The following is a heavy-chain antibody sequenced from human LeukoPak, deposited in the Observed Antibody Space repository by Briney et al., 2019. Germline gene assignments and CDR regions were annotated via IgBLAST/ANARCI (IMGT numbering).Heavy chain of an antibody. CDR2: IYYSGST. CDR3: AREYYDILTGYFEYFPH. V-gene: IGHV4-39*02. J-gene: IGHJ1*01. D-gene: IGHD3-9*01. CDR1: GGSISSSSYY. Sequence: PSETLSLTCTVSGGSISSSSYYWGWIRQPPGKGLEWIGSIYYSGSTYYNPSLKSRVTISVDTSKNQFSLKLSSVTAADTAVYYCAREYYDILTGYFEYFPHWGQGTLVTVSS.